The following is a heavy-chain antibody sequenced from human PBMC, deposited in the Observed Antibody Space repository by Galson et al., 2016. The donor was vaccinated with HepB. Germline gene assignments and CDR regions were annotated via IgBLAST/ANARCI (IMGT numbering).Heavy chain of an antibody. CDR2: INPSGGST. CDR1: GYTFTSYY. V-gene: IGHV1-46*01. J-gene: IGHJ4*02. CDR3: ARGNISGYSSSWYFDH. Sequence: SVKVSCKASGYTFTSYYMYWVRQAPGQGLEWMGLINPSGGSTNNAQKFQGRITMTRDTSTSTVYMDLSSLRSEDTAVYYCARGNISGYSSSWYFDHWGQGTLVTVSS. D-gene: IGHD6-13*01.